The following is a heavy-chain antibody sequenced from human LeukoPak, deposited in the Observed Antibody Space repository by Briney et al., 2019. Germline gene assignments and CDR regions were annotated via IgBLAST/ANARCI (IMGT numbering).Heavy chain of an antibody. J-gene: IGHJ1*01. D-gene: IGHD2-15*01. CDR3: ASPRYLGYCSGGSCYAEYFQH. CDR1: GGTFSSYA. Sequence: ASVKVSCKXSGGTFSSYAISWVRQAPRQGLEWMGRIIPIFGTANYAQKFQGRVTITTDESTSTAYMELSSLGSEDTAVYYCASPRYLGYCSGGSCYAEYFQHWGQGTLVTVSS. V-gene: IGHV1-69*05. CDR2: IIPIFGTA.